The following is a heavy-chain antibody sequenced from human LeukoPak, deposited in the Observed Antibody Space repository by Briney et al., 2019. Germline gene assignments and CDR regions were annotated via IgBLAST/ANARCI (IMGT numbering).Heavy chain of an antibody. J-gene: IGHJ4*02. V-gene: IGHV4-34*01. CDR2: INHSGST. D-gene: IGHD1-26*01. CDR1: GGSFSGYY. Sequence: SETLSLTCAVYGGSFSGYYWSWIRQPPGKGLEWIGEINHSGSTNYNPSLRSRVTVSVHTSKNQFSLKLSSVTAEDTAVYYCARLKVGTTHPDYWGQGTLVTVSS. CDR3: ARLKVGTTHPDY.